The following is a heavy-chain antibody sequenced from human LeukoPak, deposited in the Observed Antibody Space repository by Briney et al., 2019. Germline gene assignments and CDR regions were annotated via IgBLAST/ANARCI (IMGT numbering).Heavy chain of an antibody. CDR1: GFTFSSYG. J-gene: IGHJ4*02. Sequence: GGSLRLSCAASGFTFSSYGMHWVRQAPGKGLEWVAVIWYDGSNKCYADSVKGRFTISRDNSKNTLYLQMNSLRAEDTAVYYCAKVMYYYGSGVLDYWGQGTLVTVSS. V-gene: IGHV3-33*06. D-gene: IGHD3-10*01. CDR3: AKVMYYYGSGVLDY. CDR2: IWYDGSNK.